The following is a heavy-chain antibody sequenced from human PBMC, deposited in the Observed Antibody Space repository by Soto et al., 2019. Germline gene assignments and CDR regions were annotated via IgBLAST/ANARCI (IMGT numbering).Heavy chain of an antibody. Sequence: QVQLVQSGAEVKKPGSSVKVSCKASGGTFSNYALISWVRQAPGQGLEWMGGIIPIDATENYAQKFQVRITITADESTTTAYMDLGSLRSEDTAVYYCARDLLGFGYTYGDVWGQGTTVTVSS. CDR1: GGTFSNYA. CDR3: ARDLLGFGYTYGDV. V-gene: IGHV1-69*12. D-gene: IGHD3-10*01. CDR2: IIPIDATE. J-gene: IGHJ6*01.